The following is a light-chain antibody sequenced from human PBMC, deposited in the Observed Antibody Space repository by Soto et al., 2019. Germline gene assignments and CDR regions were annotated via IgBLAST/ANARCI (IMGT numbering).Light chain of an antibody. CDR1: QDVSNY. CDR3: QQYGNVPRT. Sequence: DIQMTQSPSSLSASVGDRVTMTCQASQDVSNYLNWYQQKPGKAPKLLIYDASTLETGVPSRFSGRGSGTDFTFTISSLQPEDIATYYCQQYGNVPRTFGPGTKLEIK. J-gene: IGKJ2*01. V-gene: IGKV1-33*01. CDR2: DAS.